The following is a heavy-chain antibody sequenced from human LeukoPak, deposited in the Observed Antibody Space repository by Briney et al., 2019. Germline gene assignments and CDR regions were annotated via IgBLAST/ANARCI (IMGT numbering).Heavy chain of an antibody. V-gene: IGHV1-8*01. CDR3: AREYRHQPD. D-gene: IGHD5-12*01. Sequence: GASVKVSCKVSGYTSPFYGITWVRQAPGQGLEWMGWMNPNSGNTGYAQKFQGRFTMTWDTSITTAYMELSSLRSEDTAVYYCAREYRHQPDWGQGTLVTVSS. J-gene: IGHJ4*02. CDR1: GYTSPFYG. CDR2: MNPNSGNT.